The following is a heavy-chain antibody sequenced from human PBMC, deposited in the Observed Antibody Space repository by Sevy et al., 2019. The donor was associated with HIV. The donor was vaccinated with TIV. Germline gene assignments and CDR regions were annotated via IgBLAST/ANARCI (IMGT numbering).Heavy chain of an antibody. CDR3: VRWDYSTSGNWFDP. J-gene: IGHJ5*02. D-gene: IGHD6-13*01. Sequence: GVSLRLSCGASGFTFSRYSMNWVRQAPGKGLEWVSYISSSGHYIQYADSVRGRFTISRDNARDSLDLQMNSLRAEDTAVYFCVRWDYSTSGNWFDPWGQGTLVTVSS. CDR1: GFTFSRYS. CDR2: ISSSGHYI. V-gene: IGHV3-21*01.